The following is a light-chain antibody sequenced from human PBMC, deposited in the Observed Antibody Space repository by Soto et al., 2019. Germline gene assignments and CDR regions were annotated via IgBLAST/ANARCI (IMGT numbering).Light chain of an antibody. CDR2: GAS. V-gene: IGKV3-15*01. CDR1: QSVSSN. J-gene: IGKJ1*01. Sequence: ELVMTQSPATLSVSPGESATLSCRASQSVSSNLAWYQQKTGQAPRLLIYGASTRATGIPDRFSGSGSGTEFNLTISRLQSEDFAVYYCQKYNNWPRTCGQGTKVDIK. CDR3: QKYNNWPRT.